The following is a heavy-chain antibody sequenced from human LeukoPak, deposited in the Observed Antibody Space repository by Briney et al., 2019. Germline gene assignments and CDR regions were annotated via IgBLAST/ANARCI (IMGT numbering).Heavy chain of an antibody. CDR1: GFTFSIYA. D-gene: IGHD4-17*01. Sequence: GGSLRLSCAASGFTFSIYAMNWVRQAPGKGLEWVSGISGSGGSTYYADSVEGRFTISRDNSKNTLYLQMNSLRAEDTAVFYCAKGQHDYGDYFTYDIWGQGTMVTVSS. V-gene: IGHV3-23*01. J-gene: IGHJ3*02. CDR3: AKGQHDYGDYFTYDI. CDR2: ISGSGGST.